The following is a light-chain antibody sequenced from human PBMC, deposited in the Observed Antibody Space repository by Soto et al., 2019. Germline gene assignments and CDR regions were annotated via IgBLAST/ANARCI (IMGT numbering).Light chain of an antibody. Sequence: DIQMTQGPSTLSASVGDRVTITVRASQSISTYLAWYQQKPGKAPKLLIYHASNLESGVPSRFSGSGSGTEFTLTISSLQPDYFATYSCQQYNRYSYTFGQGTKLEIK. V-gene: IGKV1-5*01. CDR3: QQYNRYSYT. CDR2: HAS. CDR1: QSISTY. J-gene: IGKJ2*01.